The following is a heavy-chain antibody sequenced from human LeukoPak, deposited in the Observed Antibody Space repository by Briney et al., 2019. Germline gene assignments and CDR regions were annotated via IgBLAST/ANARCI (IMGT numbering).Heavy chain of an antibody. CDR3: ASRPSNTWAGPLDF. CDR1: GFAFSDSA. Sequence: PGGSLRLSCVAPGFAFSDSAMSWVRLTAGKGLEWVSLSRADDYSTYYADSVKGRFTISRGNSKNTMYLQMNSLRAEDTAIYYCASRPSNTWAGPLDFWGQGTLVTVSS. V-gene: IGHV3-23*01. D-gene: IGHD6-13*01. J-gene: IGHJ4*02. CDR2: SRADDYST.